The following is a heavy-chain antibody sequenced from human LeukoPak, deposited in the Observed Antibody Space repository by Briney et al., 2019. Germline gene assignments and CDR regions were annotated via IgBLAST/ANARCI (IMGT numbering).Heavy chain of an antibody. D-gene: IGHD3-3*01. CDR3: ARRLEYGWYFDL. J-gene: IGHJ2*01. V-gene: IGHV4-59*08. Sequence: PSETLSLTCTVSGGSISSYYCSWIRQPPGKGLEWIGYIYYSGSTNYNPSLKSRVTISVDTSKNQFSLKLSSVTAADTAVYYCARRLEYGWYFDLWGRGTLVTVSS. CDR1: GGSISSYY. CDR2: IYYSGST.